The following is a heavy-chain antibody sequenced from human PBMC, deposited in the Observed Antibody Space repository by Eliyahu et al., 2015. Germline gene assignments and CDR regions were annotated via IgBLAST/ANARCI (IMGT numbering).Heavy chain of an antibody. CDR1: GFXFSDSA. Sequence: QVQLVESGGDVVQPGRSXXLXCXASGFXFSDSAMXWVRQAPWQGLGWGAIIWYDGSNQYYADSVKGRFTISRDNSKNTVSLQMNSLRGEDTAIYYCARDHDYSGNYLEDWGQGTLVAVSS. V-gene: IGHV3-33*01. J-gene: IGHJ4*02. D-gene: IGHD4-23*01. CDR2: IWYDGSNQ. CDR3: ARDHDYSGNYLED.